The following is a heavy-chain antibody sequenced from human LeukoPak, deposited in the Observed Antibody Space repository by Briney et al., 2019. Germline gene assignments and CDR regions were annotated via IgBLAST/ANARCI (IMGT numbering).Heavy chain of an antibody. D-gene: IGHD2-2*01. CDR2: ISYDGSNT. Sequence: GGSVRLSCVASGFSFSTYTMHWVRQAPGRGLEWVAVISYDGSNTYFTDSVKGRFTISRDNSKNTLYLQMNSLRAEDTAVYYCARDSIAGIVVVSPVHMNVWGKGTTVTVS. CDR3: ARDSIAGIVVVSPVHMNV. J-gene: IGHJ6*04. V-gene: IGHV3-30-3*01. CDR1: GFSFSTYT.